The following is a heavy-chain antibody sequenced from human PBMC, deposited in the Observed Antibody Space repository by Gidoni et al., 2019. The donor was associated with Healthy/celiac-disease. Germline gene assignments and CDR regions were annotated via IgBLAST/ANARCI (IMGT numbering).Heavy chain of an antibody. D-gene: IGHD2-15*01. CDR2: ISYDGSNK. CDR3: AKPHGVAGYYYYMDV. Sequence: QVQLVESGGGVVQPGRSLRLSCAASGFTFSSYGMHRVRQAPGKGLEWVAVISYDGSNKYYADSVKGRFTISRDNSKNTLYLQMNSLRAEDTAVYYCAKPHGVAGYYYYMDVWGKGTTVTVSS. CDR1: GFTFSSYG. V-gene: IGHV3-30*18. J-gene: IGHJ6*03.